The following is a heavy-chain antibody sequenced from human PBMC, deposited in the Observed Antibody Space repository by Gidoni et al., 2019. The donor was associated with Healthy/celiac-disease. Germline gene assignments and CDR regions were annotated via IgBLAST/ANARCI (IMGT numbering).Heavy chain of an antibody. V-gene: IGHV1-24*01. D-gene: IGHD5-12*01. J-gene: IGHJ6*02. Sequence: QVQLVQSGAEVKKPGASVKFSCKVSGYTLTALSIHWVRQAPGKGLEWMGGFDPEDGETSYEQKFQGRVTMTEDTSTDTAYMELSSLRSEDTAVYYCATGSQWLLDYYYGMDVWGQGTTVTVSS. CDR2: FDPEDGET. CDR1: GYTLTALS. CDR3: ATGSQWLLDYYYGMDV.